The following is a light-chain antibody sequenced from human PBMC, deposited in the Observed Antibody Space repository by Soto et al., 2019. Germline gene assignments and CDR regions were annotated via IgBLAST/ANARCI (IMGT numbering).Light chain of an antibody. V-gene: IGKV3-15*01. CDR1: QSVSSN. CDR3: QHYNNSPYT. Sequence: EIVMTQSPATLSVSPGERATLSCRASQSVSSNLAWYQQKPGQAPRLLIYGASTRATGIPASFSGSGSGTYSSLIISILHSEDFAFYYCQHYNNSPYTFGQGTKLEIK. J-gene: IGKJ2*01. CDR2: GAS.